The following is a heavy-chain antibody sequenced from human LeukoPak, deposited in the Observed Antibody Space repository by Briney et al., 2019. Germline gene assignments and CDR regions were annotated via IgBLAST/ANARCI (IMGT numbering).Heavy chain of an antibody. J-gene: IGHJ4*02. CDR2: INHSGST. D-gene: IGHD1-26*01. CDR3: VRGSDEVGRNNFAY. V-gene: IGHV4-34*01. Sequence: TSETLSLTCAVYGGSFSGYYWSWIRQPPGKGLEWIGEINHSGSTNYNPSLKSRVTISVDTSKNQFSLKLSSVTAADTAVYYCVRGSDEVGRNNFAYWGQGTLVTVSS. CDR1: GGSFSGYY.